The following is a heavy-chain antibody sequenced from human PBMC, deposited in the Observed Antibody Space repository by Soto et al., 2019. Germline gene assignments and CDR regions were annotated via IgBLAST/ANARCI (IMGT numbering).Heavy chain of an antibody. D-gene: IGHD5-12*01. J-gene: IGHJ6*02. V-gene: IGHV4-34*01. CDR3: ARVVATITPYYGMDV. CDR1: GGSFSGYY. Sequence: SETLSLTCAVYGGSFSGYYWSWIRQPPGKGLEWIGEIYHSGSTNYNRSLKSRVTISVDTSKNQFSLKLSSVTAADTAVYYCARVVATITPYYGMDVWGQGTTVT. CDR2: IYHSGST.